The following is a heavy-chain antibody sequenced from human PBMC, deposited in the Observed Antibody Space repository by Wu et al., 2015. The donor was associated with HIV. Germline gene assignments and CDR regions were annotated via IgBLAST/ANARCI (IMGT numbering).Heavy chain of an antibody. J-gene: IGHJ4*02. V-gene: IGHV1-2*02. CDR2: INPTSGGT. Sequence: QVQLVQPGADVKKPGASVKVSCKASGYTFTGYYMHWVRQAPGQGLEWMGWINPTSGGTNSAQKFQGRVTLTRDTSIGTAYMELRRLTSDDTAVYYCVRGDYANYDFWSAYPSYWGQGTLVTVSS. CDR3: VRGDYANYDFWSAYPSY. CDR1: GYTFTGYY. D-gene: IGHD3-3*01.